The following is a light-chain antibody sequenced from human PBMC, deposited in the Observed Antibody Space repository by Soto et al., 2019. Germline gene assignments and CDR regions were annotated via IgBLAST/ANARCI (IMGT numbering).Light chain of an antibody. V-gene: IGKV3-20*01. CDR1: QSVSRNY. CDR3: QQYDSSPQT. CDR2: GAS. J-gene: IGKJ1*01. Sequence: EVVLTQSPGTLSLSPGERATLSCRASQSVSRNYIAWYQQKSGQAPRLLIYGASNRATGIPDRFSGSGSGTDFTLTISGLEPEDFAVYYCQQYDSSPQTFGQGAKVEIK.